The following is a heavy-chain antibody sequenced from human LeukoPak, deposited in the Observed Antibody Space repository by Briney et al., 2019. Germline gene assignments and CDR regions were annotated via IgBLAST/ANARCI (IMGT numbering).Heavy chain of an antibody. V-gene: IGHV1-2*02. CDR1: GYTFIAYY. CDR2: MNPNSGGT. CDR3: ARARVATFAKDY. J-gene: IGHJ4*02. Sequence: ASVKVSCKASGYTFIAYYIHWVRQAPGQGLEWMGWMNPNSGGTNYAQKFQGRVTMTRDTSISTAYMELSRLRSDDTAVYYCARARVATFAKDYWGQGTVVTVSS. D-gene: IGHD3-16*01.